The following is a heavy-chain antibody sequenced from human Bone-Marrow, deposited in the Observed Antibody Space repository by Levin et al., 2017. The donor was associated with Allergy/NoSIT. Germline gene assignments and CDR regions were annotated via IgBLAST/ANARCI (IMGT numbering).Heavy chain of an antibody. J-gene: IGHJ3*02. D-gene: IGHD1-14*01. CDR2: IYWNDDK. Sequence: SGPTLVKPTQTLTLTCTFSGFSLTASGVGVGWIRQPPGKALEWLALIYWNDDKVYSPSLKSRLTITKDTSRNQLVLTMTNMDPVDTATYFCAHRRVGSSFDIWGQGTLVTVSS. CDR3: AHRRVGSSFDI. CDR1: GFSLTASGVG. V-gene: IGHV2-5*01.